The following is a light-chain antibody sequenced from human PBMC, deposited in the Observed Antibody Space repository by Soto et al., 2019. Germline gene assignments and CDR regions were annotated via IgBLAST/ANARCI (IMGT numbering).Light chain of an antibody. Sequence: EILMTQSPATLSVSPGERATLSCRASQSVSSNLAWYQQKPGQAPRLLIYGASTRAAGIPARFSGSGSGTDFTLTISSLHSEDFAVYYCQQYNNWPWLTFGGGTKVEIK. CDR1: QSVSSN. CDR3: QQYNNWPWLT. CDR2: GAS. J-gene: IGKJ4*01. V-gene: IGKV3-15*01.